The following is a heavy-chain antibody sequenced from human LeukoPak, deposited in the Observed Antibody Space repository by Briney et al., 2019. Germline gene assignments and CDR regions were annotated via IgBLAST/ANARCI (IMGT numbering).Heavy chain of an antibody. CDR2: IWYDGSNK. CDR3: ARGGLLIDY. J-gene: IGHJ4*02. CDR1: GFTFSSYA. D-gene: IGHD3/OR15-3a*01. Sequence: PGGSLRLSCAASGFTFSSYAMSWVRQAPGKGLEWVAVIWYDGSNKYYADSVKGRFTISRDNSKNTLYLQMNSLRAEDTAVYYCARGGLLIDYWGQGTLVTVSS. V-gene: IGHV3-33*08.